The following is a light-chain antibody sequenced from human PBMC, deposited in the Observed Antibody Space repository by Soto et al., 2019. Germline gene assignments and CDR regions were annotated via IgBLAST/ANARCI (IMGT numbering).Light chain of an antibody. Sequence: EVVMRQSPATLSVSPGEGATLSCRASQSVSSNLAWYQQKPGQAPRLLIYRASTRATGIPARFSGSQSGTEFTLTISSLQSEDFAVYYCQQHNDWPWTGGQGTKVDIK. CDR3: QQHNDWPWT. CDR2: RAS. J-gene: IGKJ1*01. V-gene: IGKV3-15*01. CDR1: QSVSSN.